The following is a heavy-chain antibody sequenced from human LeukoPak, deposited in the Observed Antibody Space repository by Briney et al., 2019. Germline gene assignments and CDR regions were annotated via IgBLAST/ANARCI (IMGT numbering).Heavy chain of an antibody. CDR3: ARVDAIDYSDYEANWFDP. CDR2: ISWNSGSI. J-gene: IGHJ5*02. D-gene: IGHD4-11*01. Sequence: PGGSLRLSCAASGFTFDDYAMHWVRQAPGKGLEWVSGISWNSGSIGYADSVKGRFTISRDNAKNSLYLEMDSLRAEDTAVYYCARVDAIDYSDYEANWFDPWGQGTLVTVSS. V-gene: IGHV3-9*01. CDR1: GFTFDDYA.